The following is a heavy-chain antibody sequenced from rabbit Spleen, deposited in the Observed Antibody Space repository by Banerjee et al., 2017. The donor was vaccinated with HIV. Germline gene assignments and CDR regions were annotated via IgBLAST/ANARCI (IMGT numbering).Heavy chain of an antibody. CDR1: GLGFSTYY. V-gene: IGHV1S45*01. Sequence: QEQLVESGGGLVQPGGSLKLSCKASGLGFSTYYMSWCRQAPGKGLEWIACIDGGSSGFTYSATWAKGRFTCSKTSSTTVTLQMTSLTVADTATYFCARDTGSSFSSYGMDLWGPGTLSPS. D-gene: IGHD8-1*01. J-gene: IGHJ6*01. CDR3: ARDTGSSFSSYGMDL. CDR2: IDGGSSGFT.